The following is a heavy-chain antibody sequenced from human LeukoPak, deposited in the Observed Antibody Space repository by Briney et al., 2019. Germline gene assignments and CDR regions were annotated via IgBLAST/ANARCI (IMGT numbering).Heavy chain of an antibody. V-gene: IGHV3-30-3*01. D-gene: IGHD4-11*01. CDR3: ARDGDTVTSYYYYYMDV. CDR2: ISYDGSKK. J-gene: IGHJ6*03. Sequence: GGSLRLSCAASGFTFSSYAMHWVRQAPGKGLEWVAVISYDGSKKYYADSVKGRFTISRDNSKNTLYLQMNSLRAEDTAVYYCARDGDTVTSYYYYYMDVWGKGTTVTVSS. CDR1: GFTFSSYA.